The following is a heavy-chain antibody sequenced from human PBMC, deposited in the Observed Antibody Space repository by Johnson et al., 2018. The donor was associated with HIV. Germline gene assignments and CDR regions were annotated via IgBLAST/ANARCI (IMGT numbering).Heavy chain of an antibody. V-gene: IGHV3-7*01. CDR1: GFTFSSYW. Sequence: VQLVESGGGLVQPGGSLRLSCAASGFTFSSYWMTWVRQAPGKGLERVANIKQDGSEKYYVDSVKGRFTISRDNAKNSLYLQMNSLRAEDTAVYSCVRSIQLWLPSAFDIGDQVTMVTVSS. CDR3: VRSIQLWLPSAFDI. J-gene: IGHJ3*02. CDR2: IKQDGSEK. D-gene: IGHD5-18*01.